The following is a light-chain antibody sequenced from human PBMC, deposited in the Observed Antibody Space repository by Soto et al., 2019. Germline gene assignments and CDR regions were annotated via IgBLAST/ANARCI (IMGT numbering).Light chain of an antibody. CDR2: GAS. CDR3: QQYDASPRT. J-gene: IGKJ1*01. Sequence: EVVLTQSPGTLSLSPRERATLSCRASQSVSNNYLAWYQHKPGQAPRLLIYGASNRSPGIPDRFGGSGSGPGSNLTISRLEPEDFAVYYCQQYDASPRTFGQGTLVEVK. V-gene: IGKV3-20*01. CDR1: QSVSNNY.